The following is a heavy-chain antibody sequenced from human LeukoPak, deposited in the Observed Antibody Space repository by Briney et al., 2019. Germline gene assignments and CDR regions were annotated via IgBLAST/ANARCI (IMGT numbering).Heavy chain of an antibody. Sequence: ASVKVSCKASGYTFTGYYMHWVRQAPGQGLEWMGWINPNSGGTNYAQKFQGRVTMTRDTSISTTYMELSRLRSDDTAVYYCARDRNHYDSSGGSDYWGQGTLVTVSS. CDR2: INPNSGGT. D-gene: IGHD3-22*01. V-gene: IGHV1-2*02. CDR1: GYTFTGYY. CDR3: ARDRNHYDSSGGSDY. J-gene: IGHJ4*02.